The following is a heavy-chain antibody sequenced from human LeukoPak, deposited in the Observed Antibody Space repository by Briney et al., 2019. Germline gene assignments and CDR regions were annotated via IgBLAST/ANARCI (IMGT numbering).Heavy chain of an antibody. CDR2: ISYEGSNK. V-gene: IGHV3-30-3*01. D-gene: IGHD5-24*01. Sequence: GGSLRLSCAASGFTFSTFAMHWVRQAPGKGLEWVAVISYEGSNKFYADSVKGRFTISRDNLKNTLFLHMDSLRVEDTAVFYCARGAYGLATITPSYFYGLDVWGPGTTVSVSS. CDR3: ARGAYGLATITPSYFYGLDV. CDR1: GFTFSTFA. J-gene: IGHJ6*02.